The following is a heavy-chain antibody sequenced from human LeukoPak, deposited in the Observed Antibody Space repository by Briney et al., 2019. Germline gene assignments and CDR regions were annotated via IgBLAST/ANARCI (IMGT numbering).Heavy chain of an antibody. D-gene: IGHD3-3*01. CDR2: INPNSGGT. V-gene: IGHV1-2*02. CDR3: ARGQYYDFWSGYYYSPHFDY. Sequence: ASVKVSCKASGYTLTGYNIHWVRQAPGQGLEWMGWINPNSGGTNYAQKFQGRVTMTRDTSISTAYMELNRLRSDDTAVYYCARGQYYDFWSGYYYSPHFDYWGQGTLVTVSS. J-gene: IGHJ4*02. CDR1: GYTLTGYN.